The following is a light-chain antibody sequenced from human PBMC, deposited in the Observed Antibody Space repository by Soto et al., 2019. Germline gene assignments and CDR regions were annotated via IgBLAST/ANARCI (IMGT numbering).Light chain of an antibody. CDR3: SSYTSSSTPLYV. CDR2: EVS. V-gene: IGLV2-14*01. CDR1: SSAVGGYNY. J-gene: IGLJ1*01. Sequence: QSALTQPASVSGSPGQSITISCTGTSSAVGGYNYVSWYQQHPGKAPKLMIYEVSNRPSGVSNRFSGSKSGNTASLTISGRQAEDEADYYCSSYTSSSTPLYVFGTGTKLTGL.